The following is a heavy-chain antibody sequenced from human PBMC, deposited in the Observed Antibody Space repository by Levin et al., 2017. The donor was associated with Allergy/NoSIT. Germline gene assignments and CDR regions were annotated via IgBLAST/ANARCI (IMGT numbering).Heavy chain of an antibody. Sequence: GESLKISCAASGFTFSNYAMSWVRQAPGKGLEWVSAIRGSGVSTYYADSVKGRFSISRDNSNNTLYLQMNTLRAEDTAVYYCAISSGWLRPTGAFDYWGQGTLVTVSS. V-gene: IGHV3-23*01. D-gene: IGHD6-19*01. CDR3: AISSGWLRPTGAFDY. J-gene: IGHJ4*02. CDR2: IRGSGVST. CDR1: GFTFSNYA.